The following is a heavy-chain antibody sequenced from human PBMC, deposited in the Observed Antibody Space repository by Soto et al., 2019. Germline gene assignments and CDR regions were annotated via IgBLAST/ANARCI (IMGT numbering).Heavy chain of an antibody. J-gene: IGHJ4*02. Sequence: QVQLVQSGAEVKKPGASVKVSCKVSGNIFTSQYMHWVRQAPGQGLEWMAMINPSGGRTSYAQMFQVRVIMTRDTSTSTVHMELSSLRSEDTAVYYCFRDVGDWGQGTLVTVSS. V-gene: IGHV1-46*03. CDR2: INPSGGRT. CDR3: FRDVGD. CDR1: GNIFTSQY. D-gene: IGHD3-3*01.